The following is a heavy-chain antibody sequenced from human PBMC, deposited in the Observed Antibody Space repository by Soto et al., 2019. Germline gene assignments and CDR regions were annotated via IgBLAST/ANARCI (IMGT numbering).Heavy chain of an antibody. V-gene: IGHV4-39*01. J-gene: IGHJ6*03. Sequence: SEILSLTCTVSGDSISNNNSYWGWIRQPPGKGLEWIGSIYYSGSTYYNPSLKSRVTISVDTSNNQLSLKLSSVTAADTAVYYCARHYGYYSHYMDVWTKGTTVTVSS. CDR3: ARHYGYYSHYMDV. CDR2: IYYSGST. CDR1: GDSISNNNSY. D-gene: IGHD3-10*01.